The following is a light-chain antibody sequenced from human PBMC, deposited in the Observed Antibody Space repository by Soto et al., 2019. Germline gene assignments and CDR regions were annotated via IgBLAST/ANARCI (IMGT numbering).Light chain of an antibody. V-gene: IGKV3-20*01. CDR1: QSVSSSY. CDR3: QQYGSSPYT. CDR2: GAS. Sequence: EIVLTQSPGTLSLSPGERATLSCRASQSVSSSYLAWYQQKPGQAPRLLVYGASSRATGIPDRFSGSGSGTDLTLTISRVEPEDFAVYFCQQYGSSPYTFGQGTKLEI. J-gene: IGKJ2*01.